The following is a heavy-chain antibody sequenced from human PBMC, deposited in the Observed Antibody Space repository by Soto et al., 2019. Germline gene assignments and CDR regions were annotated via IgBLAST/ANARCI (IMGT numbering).Heavy chain of an antibody. CDR3: ARAEPRVVTATPHFGY. J-gene: IGHJ4*02. V-gene: IGHV1-69*06. Sequence: QVQLVQSGAEVKKPGSSVKVSCKASGGTFSSYAISWVRQAPGQGLEWMGGIIPIFGTANYAQKVQGRVTITADKSTSTAYMEMSSLRSEDTAVYYCARAEPRVVTATPHFGYWGQGTLVTVSS. D-gene: IGHD2-21*02. CDR2: IIPIFGTA. CDR1: GGTFSSYA.